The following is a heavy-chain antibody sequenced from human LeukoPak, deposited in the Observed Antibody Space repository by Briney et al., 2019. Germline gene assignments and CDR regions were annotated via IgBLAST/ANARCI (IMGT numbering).Heavy chain of an antibody. CDR1: GFSFSGHW. Sequence: PGGSLRLSCSASGFSFSGHWMSWVRQAPGKGLQTVSYIYKGGDTIFYADSVRGRFTISRDNAESSVYLQMNSLSAEDTAVYYCARGHWGLDYWGRGTLVTVSS. CDR2: IYKGGDTI. V-gene: IGHV3-11*04. D-gene: IGHD7-27*01. J-gene: IGHJ4*02. CDR3: ARGHWGLDY.